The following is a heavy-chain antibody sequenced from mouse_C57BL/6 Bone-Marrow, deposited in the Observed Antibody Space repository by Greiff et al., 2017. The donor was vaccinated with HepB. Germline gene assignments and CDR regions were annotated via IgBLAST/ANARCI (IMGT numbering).Heavy chain of an antibody. CDR2: INPSSGYT. CDR3: ARWRLRHWYFDV. D-gene: IGHD2-4*01. CDR1: GYTFTSYW. J-gene: IGHJ1*03. Sequence: QVQLKESGAELAKPGASVKLSCKASGYTFTSYWMHWVKQRPGQGLEWIGYINPSSGYTKYNQKFKDKATLTADKSSSTAYMQLSSLTYEDSAVYDCARWRLRHWYFDVWGTGTTVTVSS. V-gene: IGHV1-7*01.